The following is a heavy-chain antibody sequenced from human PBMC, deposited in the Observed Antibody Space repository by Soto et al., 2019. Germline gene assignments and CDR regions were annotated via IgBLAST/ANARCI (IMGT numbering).Heavy chain of an antibody. CDR1: GGSISSSSYY. CDR3: ARHHLVTAKFIDWFDP. D-gene: IGHD4-4*01. CDR2: IYYSGST. J-gene: IGHJ5*02. V-gene: IGHV4-39*01. Sequence: QLQLQESGPGLVKPSETLSLTCTVSGGSISSSSYYWGWIRQPPGKGLEWIGSIYYSGSTYYNPSLKARGTISVDTSKNQFSLKLSSVTAADTAVYYCARHHLVTAKFIDWFDPWGQGTLVTVSS.